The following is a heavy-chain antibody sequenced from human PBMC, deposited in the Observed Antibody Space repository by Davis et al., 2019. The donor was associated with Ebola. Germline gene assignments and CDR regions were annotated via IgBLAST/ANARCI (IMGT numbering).Heavy chain of an antibody. V-gene: IGHV4-39*01. CDR3: ARRITIFGVVTGGMDV. Sequence: PSETLSLTCTVSGGSISSSSYYWGWIRQPPGKGLEWIGSIYYSGSTYYNPSLKSRVTISVDTSKNQFSLKLSSVTAADTAVYYCARRITIFGVVTGGMDVWGQGTTVTVSS. J-gene: IGHJ6*02. D-gene: IGHD3-3*01. CDR2: IYYSGST. CDR1: GGSISSSSYY.